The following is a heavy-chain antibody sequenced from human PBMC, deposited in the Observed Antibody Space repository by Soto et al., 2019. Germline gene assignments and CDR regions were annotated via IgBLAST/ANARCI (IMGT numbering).Heavy chain of an antibody. CDR3: ARAHAPTLPFDS. CDR1: GGSIRNVY. J-gene: IGHJ4*01. CDR2: IFHSGNA. Sequence: PSETLSLTCTVSGGSIRNVYWSWIRQAPGKGLEWIGFIFHSGNAKYNPSLKSRVTISVDPSKNQFSLSLDSVTAADTAVYFCARAHAPTLPFDSWGQGTLVTVSS. V-gene: IGHV4-59*01. D-gene: IGHD2-15*01.